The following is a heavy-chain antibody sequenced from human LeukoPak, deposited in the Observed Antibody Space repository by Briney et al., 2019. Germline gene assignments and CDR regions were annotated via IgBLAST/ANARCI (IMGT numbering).Heavy chain of an antibody. CDR1: GGTLSSYA. J-gene: IGHJ6*03. CDR3: ARGKALGYCSSTSCYPLYYYYYMDV. D-gene: IGHD2-2*01. CDR2: IIPIFGTA. V-gene: IGHV1-69*06. Sequence: GASVTVSCKASGGTLSSYAISWVRQAPGQGLEWMGGIIPIFGTANYAQKFQGRVTITADKSTSTAYMELSSLRSEDTAVYYCARGKALGYCSSTSCYPLYYYYYMDVWGKGTTVTVSS.